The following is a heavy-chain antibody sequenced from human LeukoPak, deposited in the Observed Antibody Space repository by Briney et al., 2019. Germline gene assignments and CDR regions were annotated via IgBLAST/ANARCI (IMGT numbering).Heavy chain of an antibody. CDR3: ARDIAVAGYYFDY. Sequence: ASVKVSCKASGYTFTSYAMHWVRQAPGQRLEWMGWINAGNGITKYSQKFQGRVTITRDTSASTAYMELSSLRSEDTAVYHCARDIAVAGYYFDYWGQGTLVTVSS. CDR2: INAGNGIT. J-gene: IGHJ4*02. CDR1: GYTFTSYA. V-gene: IGHV1-3*01. D-gene: IGHD6-19*01.